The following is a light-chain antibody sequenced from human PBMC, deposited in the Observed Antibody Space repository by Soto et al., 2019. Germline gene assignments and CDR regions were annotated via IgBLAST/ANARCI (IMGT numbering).Light chain of an antibody. V-gene: IGKV1-5*03. CDR1: QSINSW. CDR3: QQYNSYST. CDR2: KAS. Sequence: DSQMTQSPSTLSASIGDRVTITCRASQSINSWLAWYQQKPGKAPKLLIYKASSLKSGVPSRFSGSGSGTEFTLTISSLQPDDFATYYCQQYNSYSTFGQGTKVDIK. J-gene: IGKJ1*01.